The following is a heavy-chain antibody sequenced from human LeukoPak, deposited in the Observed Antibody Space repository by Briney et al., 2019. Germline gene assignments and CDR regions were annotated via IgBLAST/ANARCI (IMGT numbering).Heavy chain of an antibody. CDR1: GFTFSNYW. CDR3: ARGITMAN. J-gene: IGHJ4*02. Sequence: GGSLRLSCAASGFTFSNYWMTWVRQAPGKGLEWVAYIKQDGSERDYVDSVKGRFTISRDDAKNSLYLQMNSLRAEDTAVYYCARGITMANWGQGTLVTVSS. V-gene: IGHV3-7*04. D-gene: IGHD3-10*01. CDR2: IKQDGSER.